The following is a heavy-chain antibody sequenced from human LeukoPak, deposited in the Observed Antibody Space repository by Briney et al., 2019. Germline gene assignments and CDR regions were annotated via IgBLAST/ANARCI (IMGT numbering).Heavy chain of an antibody. Sequence: GGSLRLSCAASGFTFSSYGMHWVRQAPGKGLEWVAVIWYDGSNKYYADSVKGRFTISRDNSKNTLYLQMNSLRAEDTAAYYCARGGNYDFWSGYYNYWGQGTLVTVSS. CDR2: IWYDGSNK. V-gene: IGHV3-33*01. J-gene: IGHJ4*02. CDR3: ARGGNYDFWSGYYNY. D-gene: IGHD3-3*01. CDR1: GFTFSSYG.